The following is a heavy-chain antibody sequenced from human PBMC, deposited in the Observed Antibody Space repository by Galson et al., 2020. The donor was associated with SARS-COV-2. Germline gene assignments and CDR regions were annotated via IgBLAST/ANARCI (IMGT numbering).Heavy chain of an antibody. CDR1: GYTLTELS. CDR2: FDPEDGET. CDR3: ATASVVVITNWFDP. Sequence: GESLKISCKVSGYTLTELSMHWVRQAPGKGLEWMGGFDPEDGETIYAQKFKGRVTMTEDTSTDTAYMELSSLRSEDTAVYYCATASVVVITNWFDPWGQGTLVTVSS. D-gene: IGHD3-22*01. J-gene: IGHJ5*02. V-gene: IGHV1-24*01.